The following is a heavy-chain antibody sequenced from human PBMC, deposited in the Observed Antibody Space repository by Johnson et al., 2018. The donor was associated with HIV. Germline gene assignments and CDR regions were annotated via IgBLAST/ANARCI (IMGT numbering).Heavy chain of an antibody. J-gene: IGHJ3*01. CDR1: GFTFSNAW. CDR2: IKSKSDGGTT. CDR3: ARAYTYGAFDL. D-gene: IGHD3-16*01. V-gene: IGHV3-15*01. Sequence: VQLVESGGGLVKPGGSLRLPCAASGFTFSNAWMTWVRQAPGQGLEWVGRIKSKSDGGTTAYAAPVRGRFSISRDDSETTVYLQMNSLRAEDTAVYFCARAYTYGAFDLWCQGTLVTVSA.